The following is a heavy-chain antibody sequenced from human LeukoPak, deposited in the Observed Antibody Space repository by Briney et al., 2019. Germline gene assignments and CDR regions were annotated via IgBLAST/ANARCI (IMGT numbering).Heavy chain of an antibody. CDR3: ARDRGYSYGSYMDV. CDR1: GFTFSSYS. V-gene: IGHV3-48*01. D-gene: IGHD5-18*01. J-gene: IGHJ6*03. CDR2: ISSSRSTI. Sequence: PGGSLRLSCAASGFTFSSYSMNWFRQAPGKGLEWVSYISSSRSTIYYADSVRGRFTISIDNATPSLYLQMTSLRAEDTAVYYCARDRGYSYGSYMDVWGKGTTVTVSS.